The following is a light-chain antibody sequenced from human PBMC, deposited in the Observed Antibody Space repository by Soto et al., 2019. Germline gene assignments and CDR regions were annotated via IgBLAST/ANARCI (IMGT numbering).Light chain of an antibody. V-gene: IGKV3-11*01. Sequence: EIVLTQSPATLSLSPGERATLSCKASRSISNYFASCHQKPRQAPRLLIYDAANSATDITARFSSSGSGTDFALTISSLEPEDSAVYFCQQRSSWPPITFGRGTRLEIK. CDR3: QQRSSWPPIT. CDR2: DAA. J-gene: IGKJ5*01. CDR1: RSISNY.